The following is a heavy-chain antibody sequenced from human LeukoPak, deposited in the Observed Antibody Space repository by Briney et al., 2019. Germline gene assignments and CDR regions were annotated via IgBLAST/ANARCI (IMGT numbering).Heavy chain of an antibody. CDR3: ARDSRGVLWFGDPHSQFDY. Sequence: ASVKVSCKASGYTFTGYYMHWVRQAPGQGLEWMGWIDPNSGGTNYAQKLQGRVTMTTDTSTSTAYMELRSLRSDDTAVYYCARDSRGVLWFGDPHSQFDYWGQGTLVTVSS. V-gene: IGHV1-2*02. CDR1: GYTFTGYY. D-gene: IGHD3-10*01. CDR2: IDPNSGGT. J-gene: IGHJ4*02.